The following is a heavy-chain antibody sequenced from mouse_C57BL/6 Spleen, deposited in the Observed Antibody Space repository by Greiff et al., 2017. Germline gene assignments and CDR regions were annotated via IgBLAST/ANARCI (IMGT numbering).Heavy chain of an antibody. CDR3: ATSDY. CDR2: IWGDGST. V-gene: IGHV2-3*01. Sequence: VKLVESGPGLVAPSQSLSITCTVSGYSFTSYGVRWVRQPPGQGLEWLGVIWGDGSTNYHSALISRLSISKDNSLSHDFSKLNSRQTDDTATYCWATSDYWGQGTTLTVSS. J-gene: IGHJ2*01. CDR1: GYSFTSYG.